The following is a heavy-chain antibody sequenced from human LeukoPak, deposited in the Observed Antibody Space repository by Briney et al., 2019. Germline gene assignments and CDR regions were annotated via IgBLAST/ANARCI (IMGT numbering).Heavy chain of an antibody. Sequence: AGALRLSCAASGFTFSSYSMNWVRQAPGKGLEWVSSISSSSSYIYYADSVKGRFTISRDNAKNSLYLQMNSLRAEDTAVYYCARDSLAVAGLPDYWGQGTLVTVSS. CDR3: ARDSLAVAGLPDY. V-gene: IGHV3-21*01. CDR2: ISSSSSYI. CDR1: GFTFSSYS. J-gene: IGHJ4*02. D-gene: IGHD6-19*01.